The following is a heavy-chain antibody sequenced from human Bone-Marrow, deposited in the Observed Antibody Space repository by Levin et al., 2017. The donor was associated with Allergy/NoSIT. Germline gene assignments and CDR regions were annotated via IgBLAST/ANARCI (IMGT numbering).Heavy chain of an antibody. J-gene: IGHJ4*02. CDR3: ARDEILWNDAHDF. CDR1: GFSFSIYT. Sequence: ETLSLTCAASGFSFSIYTMNWVRQAPGKGLEWVSSISSGSSAIYYADSVKGRFTISRDNAKNSVSLQMNSLGAEDTAVYYCARDEILWNDAHDFWGQGTLVTVSS. V-gene: IGHV3-21*01. D-gene: IGHD1-1*01. CDR2: ISSGSSAI.